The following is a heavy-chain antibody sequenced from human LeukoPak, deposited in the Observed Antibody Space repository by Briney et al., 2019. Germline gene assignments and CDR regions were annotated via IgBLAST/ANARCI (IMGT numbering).Heavy chain of an antibody. CDR3: ARDPRREWLLLRGYGMDV. V-gene: IGHV3-21*01. D-gene: IGHD3-22*01. J-gene: IGHJ6*02. Sequence: GGSLRLSCAASGFTFSSYSMNWVRQAPGKGLEWASSISSSSSYIYYADSVKGRFTISRDNAKNPLYLQMNSLRAEDTAVYYCARDPRREWLLLRGYGMDVWGQGTTVTVSS. CDR2: ISSSSSYI. CDR1: GFTFSSYS.